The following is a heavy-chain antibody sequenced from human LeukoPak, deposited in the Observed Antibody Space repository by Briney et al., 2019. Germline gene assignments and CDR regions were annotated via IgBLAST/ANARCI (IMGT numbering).Heavy chain of an antibody. CDR3: ARRHYDSSGYYYHTFYYFDY. Sequence: GGSLRLSCAASGFTFSSYSMNWVRQAPGKGLEWVSFISSSSSYIYYADSVKGRFTISRDNAKNSLYLQMNSLRAEDTAVYYCARRHYDSSGYYYHTFYYFDYWGQGTLVTVSS. D-gene: IGHD3-22*01. J-gene: IGHJ4*02. CDR1: GFTFSSYS. CDR2: ISSSSSYI. V-gene: IGHV3-21*01.